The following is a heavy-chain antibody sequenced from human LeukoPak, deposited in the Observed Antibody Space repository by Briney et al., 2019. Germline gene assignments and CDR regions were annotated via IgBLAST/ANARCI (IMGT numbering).Heavy chain of an antibody. D-gene: IGHD6-19*01. Sequence: GGSLRLSCAASGFTFSSYEMNWVRQAPGKGLEWVSYISSSGSTIYYADSVKGRFTISRDNAKNSLYLQMNSQRAEDTAVYYCARDRIAVAGTSAIIDYWGQGTLVTVSS. V-gene: IGHV3-48*03. CDR3: ARDRIAVAGTSAIIDY. CDR1: GFTFSSYE. J-gene: IGHJ4*02. CDR2: ISSSGSTI.